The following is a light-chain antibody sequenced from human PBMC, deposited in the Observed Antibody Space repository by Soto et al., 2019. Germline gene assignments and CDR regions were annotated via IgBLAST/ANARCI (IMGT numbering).Light chain of an antibody. CDR2: GAS. V-gene: IGKV3-20*01. J-gene: IGKJ4*01. CDR1: EPIRNTY. CDR3: QQYADSPLT. Sequence: FFAQSPETLPLSPGEKDTPPSRTNEPIRNTYVAWYQQQPGQAPRLLIYGASSRAIGIPDRFSGSGSGTDFTLTISRLEPEDFALYYCQQYADSPLTFGGGTKVDIK.